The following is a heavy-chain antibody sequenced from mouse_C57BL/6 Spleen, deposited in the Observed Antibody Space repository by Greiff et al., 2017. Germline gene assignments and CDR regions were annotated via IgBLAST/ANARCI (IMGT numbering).Heavy chain of an antibody. D-gene: IGHD1-1*01. Sequence: VQLQQSGPVLVKPGASVKMSCKASGYTFTDYYMNWVKQSHGKSLEWIGVINPYNGGTSYNQKFKGKATLTVDKSSSTAYMELNSLTSEDSAVYYCARRITTVVAPYWYFDVWGTGTTVTVSS. CDR2: INPYNGGT. CDR1: GYTFTDYY. CDR3: ARRITTVVAPYWYFDV. J-gene: IGHJ1*03. V-gene: IGHV1-19*01.